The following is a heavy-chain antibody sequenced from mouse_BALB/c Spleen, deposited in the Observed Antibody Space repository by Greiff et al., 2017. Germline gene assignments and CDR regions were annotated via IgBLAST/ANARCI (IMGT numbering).Heavy chain of an antibody. D-gene: IGHD1-1*01. CDR2: ISYSGST. Sequence: EVQLQESGPSLVKPSQTLSLTCSVTGDSITSGYWNWIRKFPGNKLEYMGYISYSGSTYYNPSLKSRISITRDTSKNQYYLQLNSVTTEDTATYYCARRDYYGSSFYFDYWGQGTTLTVSS. J-gene: IGHJ2*01. V-gene: IGHV3-8*02. CDR3: ARRDYYGSSFYFDY. CDR1: GDSITSGY.